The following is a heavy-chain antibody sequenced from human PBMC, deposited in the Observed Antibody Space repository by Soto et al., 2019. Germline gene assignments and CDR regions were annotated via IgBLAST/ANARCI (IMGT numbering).Heavy chain of an antibody. CDR3: ARDSKLGIYWYFDL. CDR2: IYYSGST. Sequence: SETLSLTCTVSGGSISSYYWSWIRQPPGKGLEWIGYIYYSGSTNYNPSLKSRVTISVDTSKNQFSLKLSSVTAADTAVYYCARDSKLGIYWYFDLWGRGTLVTVSS. CDR1: GGSISSYY. J-gene: IGHJ2*01. V-gene: IGHV4-59*01. D-gene: IGHD7-27*01.